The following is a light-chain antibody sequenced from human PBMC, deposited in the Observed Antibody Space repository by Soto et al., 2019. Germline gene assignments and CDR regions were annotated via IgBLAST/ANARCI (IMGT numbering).Light chain of an antibody. CDR2: GAS. Sequence: EIVLTQSPGTLSLSPGERATLSCRASQSVSSDYLAWYQQKPGQAPRLFIYGASIRATGIPDRFSGSGSGTDFTLTISRLEPEDFAVYYCQQYGSSPRVSFGGGTKVQIK. CDR1: QSVSSDY. V-gene: IGKV3-20*01. CDR3: QQYGSSPRVS. J-gene: IGKJ4*01.